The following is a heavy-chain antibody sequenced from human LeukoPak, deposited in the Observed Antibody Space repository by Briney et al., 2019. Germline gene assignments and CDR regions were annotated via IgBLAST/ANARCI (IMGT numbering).Heavy chain of an antibody. CDR2: IYTSGST. V-gene: IGHV4-4*07. CDR3: ARLTASITIFGVVSYYFDY. CDR1: GGSISSYY. Sequence: PSETLSLTCTVSGGSISSYYWSWIRQPAGKGLEWIGRIYTSGSTNYNPSLKSRVTMSVDTSKNQFSLKLSSVTAADTAVYYCARLTASITIFGVVSYYFDYWGQGTLVTVSS. J-gene: IGHJ4*02. D-gene: IGHD3-3*01.